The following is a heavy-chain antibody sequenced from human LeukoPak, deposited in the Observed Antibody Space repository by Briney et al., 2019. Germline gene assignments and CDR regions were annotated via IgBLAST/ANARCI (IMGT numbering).Heavy chain of an antibody. D-gene: IGHD3-10*01. CDR2: ISDSGRRT. Sequence: GGSLRLSCAASGFTFRSFAMTWVRQAPGKGLEWVSTISDSGRRTYYADSVKGRFTVSRDNSKNTLYLQMNSLRAEDTAVYYCAKVYYGSGSYFDYWGQGTLVTVSS. J-gene: IGHJ4*02. CDR3: AKVYYGSGSYFDY. V-gene: IGHV3-23*01. CDR1: GFTFRSFA.